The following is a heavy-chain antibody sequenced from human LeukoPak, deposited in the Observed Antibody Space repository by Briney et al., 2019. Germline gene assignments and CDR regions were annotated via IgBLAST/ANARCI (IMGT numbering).Heavy chain of an antibody. D-gene: IGHD6-25*01. J-gene: IGHJ5*02. V-gene: IGHV3-23*01. CDR3: AKRPWTSSGGWFDP. CDR2: ISGSGDNT. Sequence: GGSLRLSCAASAFTFSSYAMTWVRQAPGKGLEWVSSISGSGDNTYYTDSVKGRFTISRDNSKNTLYLQMNSLRAEDTAIYYCAKRPWTSSGGWFDPWGQGTLVTVSS. CDR1: AFTFSSYA.